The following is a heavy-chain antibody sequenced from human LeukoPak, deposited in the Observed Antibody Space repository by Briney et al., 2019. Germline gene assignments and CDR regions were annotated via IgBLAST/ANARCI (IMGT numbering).Heavy chain of an antibody. CDR1: GGSISSGGYS. J-gene: IGHJ4*02. CDR3: ARGYYYDSSGYLD. Sequence: SETLSLTCAVSGGSISSGGYSWSWIRQPPGKGLEWIGYIYHSGSTYYNPSLKSRVTISVDRSKNQFSLKLSSVTAADTAVYYCARGYYYDSSGYLDWGQGTLVTVSS. V-gene: IGHV4-30-2*01. D-gene: IGHD3-22*01. CDR2: IYHSGST.